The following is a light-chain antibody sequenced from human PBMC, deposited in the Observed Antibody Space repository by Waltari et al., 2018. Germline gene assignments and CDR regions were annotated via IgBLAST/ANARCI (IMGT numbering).Light chain of an antibody. V-gene: IGKV3-15*01. J-gene: IGKJ5*01. Sequence: EIVMTQSPATLSVSPGERATLSCRASQSVSSNLAWYQQKPGQAPRLLIYGASTRATGIPARFSGSGSVTEFTLTISSLQSEDFAVYYCQQYNKSFGQGTRLEIK. CDR1: QSVSSN. CDR3: QQYNKS. CDR2: GAS.